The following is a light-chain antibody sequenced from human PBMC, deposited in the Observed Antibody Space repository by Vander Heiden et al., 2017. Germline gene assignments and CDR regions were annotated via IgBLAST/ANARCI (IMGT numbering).Light chain of an antibody. J-gene: IGLJ1*01. CDR1: NIGSNR. CDR2: ADS. CDR3: EVWDSSSDPAVYV. Sequence: YVLTQPPSVSVAPGQPARISCWGKNIGSNRVHWDTKKPGQAPVLVVYADSDRPSGISGRFSGSNSGNTATVTISRVEAGDEADDYCEVWDSSSDPAVYVFGTGTKVTVL. V-gene: IGLV3-21*02.